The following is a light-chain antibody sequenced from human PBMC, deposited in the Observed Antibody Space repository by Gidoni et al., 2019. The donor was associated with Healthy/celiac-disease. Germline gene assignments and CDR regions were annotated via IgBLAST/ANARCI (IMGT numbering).Light chain of an antibody. CDR1: QDIINY. J-gene: IGKJ5*01. CDR2: DAS. Sequence: DIQMTKSPSSLSASVGDRVTIPCQASQDIINYLNWYQQKPGKAPKLLIYDASNLETGVPSRFSGSGSGTDFTFTISSLQPEDIATYYCQQYDNLPITFGQGTRLEIK. V-gene: IGKV1-33*01. CDR3: QQYDNLPIT.